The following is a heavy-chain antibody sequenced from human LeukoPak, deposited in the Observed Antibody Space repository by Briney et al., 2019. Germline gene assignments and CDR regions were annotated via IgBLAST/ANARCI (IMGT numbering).Heavy chain of an antibody. Sequence: SETLSLTCAVYGGSFSGYYRSWIRQPPGKGLEWIGEINHSGSTNYNPSLKSRVTISVDTSKNQFSLKLSSVTAADTAVYYCARGGYYGSGNDFRFDPWGQGTLVTVSS. J-gene: IGHJ5*02. CDR1: GGSFSGYY. V-gene: IGHV4-34*01. D-gene: IGHD3-10*01. CDR3: ARGGYYGSGNDFRFDP. CDR2: INHSGST.